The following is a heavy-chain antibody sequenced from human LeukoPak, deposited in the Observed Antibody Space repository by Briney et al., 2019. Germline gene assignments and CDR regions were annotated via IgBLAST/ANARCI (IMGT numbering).Heavy chain of an antibody. J-gene: IGHJ4*02. CDR2: INHSGST. CDR3: ARGYSYGHNYFDY. V-gene: IGHV4-34*01. CDR1: GGSFSGYY. D-gene: IGHD5-18*01. Sequence: PSETLSLTCAVYGGSFSGYYWSWIRQPPGKGLEWIGEINHSGSTNYNPSLKSRVTISVDTSKNQFSLKLSSVTAADTAVYYCARGYSYGHNYFDYWGQGTLVTVSS.